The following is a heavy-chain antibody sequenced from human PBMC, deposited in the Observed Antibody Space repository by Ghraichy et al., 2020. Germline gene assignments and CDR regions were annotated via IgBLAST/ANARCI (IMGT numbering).Heavy chain of an antibody. D-gene: IGHD6-19*01. CDR3: AKERDTSGYYSFRGDYYGMDV. CDR2: ISYDGSNK. V-gene: IGHV3-30*18. J-gene: IGHJ6*02. Sequence: LSLTCAASGFTFSKYGMHWVRQAPGQGLEWVAVISYDGSNKYNANSGRFSISRDNSKNTLYLQMNFLRPEDTAVYYCAKERDTSGYYSFRGDYYGMDVWGQGTTVTVSS. CDR1: GFTFSKYG.